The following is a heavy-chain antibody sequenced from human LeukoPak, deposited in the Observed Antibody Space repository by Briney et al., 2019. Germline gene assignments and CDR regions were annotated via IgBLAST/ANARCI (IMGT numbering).Heavy chain of an antibody. CDR2: ISPNNGGT. J-gene: IGHJ6*03. V-gene: IGHV1-2*02. CDR3: ARDYYGSGTGYYMDV. Sequence: ASVKVPCKASGYTSTGNYIHWVRQAPGQGLEWMGWISPNNGGTDYAQKFQGRVIMTRDTSISTAYMELSNLRSDDTAVYYCARDYYGSGTGYYMDVWGKGTTVTVSS. D-gene: IGHD3-10*01. CDR1: GYTSTGNY.